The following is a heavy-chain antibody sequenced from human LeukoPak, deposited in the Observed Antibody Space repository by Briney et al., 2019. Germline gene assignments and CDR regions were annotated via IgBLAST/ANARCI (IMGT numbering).Heavy chain of an antibody. CDR1: GFTFSSYW. CDR3: ARAHYYDSSGYYWASFDY. CDR2: INSDGSST. Sequence: GGSLRLSCAGSGFTFSSYWMHWVRQAPGKGLVWVSRINSDGSSTSYADSVKGRFTISRDNAKNTLYLQMNSLRAEDTAVYYCARAHYYDSSGYYWASFDYWGQGTLVTVSS. J-gene: IGHJ4*02. D-gene: IGHD3-22*01. V-gene: IGHV3-74*01.